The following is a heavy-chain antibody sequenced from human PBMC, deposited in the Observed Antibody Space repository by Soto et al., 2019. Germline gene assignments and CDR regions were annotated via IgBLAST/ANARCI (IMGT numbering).Heavy chain of an antibody. Sequence: GGSLRLSCAASGFTFSSYSMNWVRQAPGKGLEWVSSISSSSSYIYYADSVKGRFTISRDNAKNSLYLQMNSLRAEDTAVYYCATVGFGDYTLIYGMDVWGQGTTVTVSS. D-gene: IGHD3-10*01. CDR1: GFTFSSYS. J-gene: IGHJ6*02. V-gene: IGHV3-21*01. CDR2: ISSSSSYI. CDR3: ATVGFGDYTLIYGMDV.